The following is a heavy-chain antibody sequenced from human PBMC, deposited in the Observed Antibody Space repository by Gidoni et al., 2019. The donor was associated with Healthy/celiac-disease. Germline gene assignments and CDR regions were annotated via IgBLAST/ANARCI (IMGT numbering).Heavy chain of an antibody. Sequence: QVQLVQSGAEVKKPGSSVKVSCKSSGVTFSSYAISWVRQAPGQGIEWMGRSIPTLGIANYAQKFQGRVTITADKSTSTAYMELSSLRSEDTAVYYCARDGNYYDSSGSMTPFDYWGQGTLVTVSS. D-gene: IGHD3-22*01. J-gene: IGHJ4*02. V-gene: IGHV1-69*09. CDR3: ARDGNYYDSSGSMTPFDY. CDR1: GVTFSSYA. CDR2: SIPTLGIA.